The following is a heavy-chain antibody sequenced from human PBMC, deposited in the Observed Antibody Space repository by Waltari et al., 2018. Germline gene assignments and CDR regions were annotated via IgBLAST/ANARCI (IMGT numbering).Heavy chain of an antibody. CDR2: IYHSGST. CDR3: ARAADSYWYFDL. D-gene: IGHD6-25*01. V-gene: IGHV4-38-2*01. CDR1: GYSISSGYY. J-gene: IGHJ2*01. Sequence: QVQLQESGPGLVKPSETLSLTCAVSGYSISSGYYWGWIRQPPGKGLEWIGSIYHSGSTYYNPSLKSRVTISVDTSKNQFSLKLSSVTAADTAVYYCARAADSYWYFDLWGRGTLVTVSS.